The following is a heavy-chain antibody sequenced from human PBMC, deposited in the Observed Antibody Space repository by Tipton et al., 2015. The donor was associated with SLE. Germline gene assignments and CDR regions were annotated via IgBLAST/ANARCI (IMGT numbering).Heavy chain of an antibody. Sequence: TLSLTCTVSGASISGGSDYWTWIRQPAGKGLEWIGRVYTAGTTNYNPSLKSRVTISLDKSKNQFSLKLRSVTAADTAVYYCARGRLWLHYRGQGTLVAVSA. CDR3: ARGRLWLHY. V-gene: IGHV4-61*02. CDR2: VYTAGTT. CDR1: GASISGGSDY. D-gene: IGHD5-18*01. J-gene: IGHJ4*02.